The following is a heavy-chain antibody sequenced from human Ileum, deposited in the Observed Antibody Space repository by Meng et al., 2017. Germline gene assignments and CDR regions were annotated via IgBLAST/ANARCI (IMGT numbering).Heavy chain of an antibody. CDR1: GGSVSSASYY. Sequence: QVQLQASGPGLGRPSETLSLTCNVSGGSVSSASYYWSWIRQPPGKGLEWIGLIHYSGSRNYNPSLKSRVTMSVDTSKNQASLRLTSVTAADTAVYYCARFYGSGTFEVHDYWGQGTLVTVSS. D-gene: IGHD3-10*01. V-gene: IGHV4-61*01. J-gene: IGHJ4*02. CDR2: IHYSGSR. CDR3: ARFYGSGTFEVHDY.